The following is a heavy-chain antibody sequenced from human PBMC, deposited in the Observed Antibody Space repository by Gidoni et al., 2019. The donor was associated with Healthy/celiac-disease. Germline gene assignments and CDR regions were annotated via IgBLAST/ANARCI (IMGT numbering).Heavy chain of an antibody. Sequence: EVQLVQSGAEVKKPGESLRISCKGSGYSITSYLISWVRQLPGKGLEWMGRIDPRDSYTNYSPSFQGHVTISADKSISTAYLQWSSLKASDTAMHYCARLLFGVAGTVLDDWGQGTLVTVSS. V-gene: IGHV5-10-1*01. CDR1: GYSITSYL. D-gene: IGHD6-19*01. CDR2: IDPRDSYT. CDR3: ARLLFGVAGTVLDD. J-gene: IGHJ4*02.